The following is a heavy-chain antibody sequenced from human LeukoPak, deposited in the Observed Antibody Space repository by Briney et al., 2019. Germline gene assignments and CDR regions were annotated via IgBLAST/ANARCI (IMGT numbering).Heavy chain of an antibody. V-gene: IGHV3-7*01. CDR3: ARKDCSGGSCYRNFDS. CDR1: GFTFSDYW. CDR2: IKQDGSER. J-gene: IGHJ4*02. D-gene: IGHD2-15*01. Sequence: GSLRLSCAASGFTFSDYWMSWVSQAPGKGLEWVANIKQDGSERYYVDSVKGRFTISRDNAKNSLYLQMNSLRAEDTAVYYCARKDCSGGSCYRNFDSWGQGTLVTVSS.